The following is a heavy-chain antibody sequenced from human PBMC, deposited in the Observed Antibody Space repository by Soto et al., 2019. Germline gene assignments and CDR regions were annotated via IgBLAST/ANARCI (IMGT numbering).Heavy chain of an antibody. Sequence: QVQLVQSGAEVKKPGASVKVSCKASGYTFTSYAMHWVRQSPGQRPEWMGWLNAGNGNTKYSQKFQGRVTITSDTSASTAYMELSSLRSEDTAVHYCARAPSWYNFDYWGQGTLVTVSS. V-gene: IGHV1-3*01. CDR1: GYTFTSYA. J-gene: IGHJ4*02. CDR3: ARAPSWYNFDY. CDR2: LNAGNGNT. D-gene: IGHD6-13*01.